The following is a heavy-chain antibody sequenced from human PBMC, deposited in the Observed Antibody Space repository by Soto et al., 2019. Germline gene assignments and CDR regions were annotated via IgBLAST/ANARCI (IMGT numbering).Heavy chain of an antibody. V-gene: IGHV4-59*01. CDR1: GGSISSYY. CDR2: IYYSGST. J-gene: IGHJ6*02. D-gene: IGHD1-7*01. Sequence: ASETLSLTCTVSGGSISSYYWSWIRQPPGKGLEWIGYIYYSGSTNYNPSLKSRVTISVDTSKNQFSLKLSSVTAADTAVYYCARAPPPPITGTTLSPYYYYGMDVWGQGTTVTVSS. CDR3: ARAPPPPITGTTLSPYYYYGMDV.